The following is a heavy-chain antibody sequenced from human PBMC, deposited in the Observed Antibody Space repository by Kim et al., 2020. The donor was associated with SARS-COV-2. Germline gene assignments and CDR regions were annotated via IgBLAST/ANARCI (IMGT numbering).Heavy chain of an antibody. Sequence: SETLSLTCTVSGGSISSSSYYWGWIRQPPGKGLEWIGSIYYSGSTYYNPSLKSRVTISVDTSKNQFSLKLSSVTAADTAVYYCARHGDIVVVVSPPEPNWFDPWGQGTLVTVSS. CDR1: GGSISSSSYY. CDR2: IYYSGST. CDR3: ARHGDIVVVVSPPEPNWFDP. V-gene: IGHV4-39*01. J-gene: IGHJ5*02. D-gene: IGHD2-15*01.